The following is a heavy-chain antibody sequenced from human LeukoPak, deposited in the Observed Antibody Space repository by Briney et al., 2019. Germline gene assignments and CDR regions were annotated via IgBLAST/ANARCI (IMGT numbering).Heavy chain of an antibody. CDR1: GFTFSSYA. J-gene: IGHJ4*02. D-gene: IGHD3-3*01. V-gene: IGHV3-30-3*01. CDR3: ARDTAYYDFWSGYYQPKFFFDY. Sequence: GRSLRLSCAASGFTFSSYAMHWVRQAPGKGLEWVAVISHDGSNKYYADSVKGRFTISRDNSKNTLYLQMNSLRAEDTAVYYCARDTAYYDFWSGYYQPKFFFDYWGQGTLVTVSS. CDR2: ISHDGSNK.